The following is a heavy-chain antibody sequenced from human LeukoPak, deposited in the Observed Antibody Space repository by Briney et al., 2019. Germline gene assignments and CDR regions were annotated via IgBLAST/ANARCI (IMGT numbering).Heavy chain of an antibody. Sequence: VASVKVSCKTSGYTFGSYGINWVRQAPGQGLEWMGIINPSGGSTSYAQKFQGRVTMTRDTSTSTVYMELSSLRSEDTAVYYCARGDTAMAFDYWGQGTLVTVSS. V-gene: IGHV1-46*01. CDR2: INPSGGST. CDR3: ARGDTAMAFDY. D-gene: IGHD5-18*01. CDR1: GYTFGSYG. J-gene: IGHJ4*02.